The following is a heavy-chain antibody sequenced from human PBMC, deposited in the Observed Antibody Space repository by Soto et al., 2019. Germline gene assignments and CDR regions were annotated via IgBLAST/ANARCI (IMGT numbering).Heavy chain of an antibody. Sequence: GWSLRLSCVASGFPFNKYALAWVRQAPGKGLEWVSAISGRGASTYDADSVKGRFTISRDNANNTPYLQMNSLRAEDTAVYYCAKTPGVITVITSFDHWGQGTPVTVSS. J-gene: IGHJ4*02. V-gene: IGHV3-23*01. CDR2: ISGRGAST. CDR1: GFPFNKYA. CDR3: AKTPGVITVITSFDH. D-gene: IGHD3-16*01.